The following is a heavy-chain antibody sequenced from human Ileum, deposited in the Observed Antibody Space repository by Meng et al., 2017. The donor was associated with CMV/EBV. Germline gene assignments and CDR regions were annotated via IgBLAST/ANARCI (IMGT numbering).Heavy chain of an antibody. CDR2: LYTTGTI. J-gene: IGHJ4*02. CDR3: ATTYSDGDWNFDY. CDR1: ADSLSTYS. V-gene: IGHV4-4*07. D-gene: IGHD1-26*01. Sequence: EPAPELVTPSESLSLTCTVSADSLSTYSWHWIRQPAGKGLEWIGRLYTTGTIKYNPSLMSRLTMSLDTSKSQFSLNLRSLTAADTAVYYCATTYSDGDWNFDYWGQGTLVTVSS.